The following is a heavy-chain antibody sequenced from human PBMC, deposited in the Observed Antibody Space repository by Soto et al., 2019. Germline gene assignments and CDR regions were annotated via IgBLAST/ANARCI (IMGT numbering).Heavy chain of an antibody. Sequence: SETLSLTCTVSGGSISSSSYYWGWIRQPPGKGLEWIGSIYYSGSTYYNPSLKSRVTISVDTSKNQFSLKLSSVTAADTAVYYCARRWPSRYYSDYWGQGTLVTVSS. V-gene: IGHV4-39*01. CDR1: GGSISSSSYY. CDR3: ARRWPSRYYSDY. D-gene: IGHD3-16*01. J-gene: IGHJ4*02. CDR2: IYYSGST.